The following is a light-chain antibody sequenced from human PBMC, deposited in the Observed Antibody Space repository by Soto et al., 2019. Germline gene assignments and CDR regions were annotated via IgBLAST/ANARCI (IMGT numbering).Light chain of an antibody. CDR3: QQYYSTPQT. Sequence: DIVMTQSPDSLAVSLGERATINCKSSQSVLYSPNNKNYLAWYQQKPGQPPKLLIYWASTRESGVPDRFSGSGSGTDFTLTISSLQAEDVGVYFCQQYYSTPQTFGQGTKVEVK. J-gene: IGKJ1*01. CDR2: WAS. V-gene: IGKV4-1*01. CDR1: QSVLYSPNNKNY.